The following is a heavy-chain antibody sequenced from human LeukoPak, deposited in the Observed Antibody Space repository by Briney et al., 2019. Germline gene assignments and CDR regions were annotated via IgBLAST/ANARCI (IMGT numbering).Heavy chain of an antibody. CDR3: ARDRGYPSGYSHGYFDY. J-gene: IGHJ4*02. D-gene: IGHD5-18*01. CDR1: GYTFTSYG. Sequence: ASVKVSCKASGYTFTSYGISWVRQAPGQGLEWMGWISAYNGNTNYTQKLQGRVTMTTDTSTSTAYMELRSLRSDDTAVYYCARDRGYPSGYSHGYFDYWGQGTLVTVSS. V-gene: IGHV1-18*04. CDR2: ISAYNGNT.